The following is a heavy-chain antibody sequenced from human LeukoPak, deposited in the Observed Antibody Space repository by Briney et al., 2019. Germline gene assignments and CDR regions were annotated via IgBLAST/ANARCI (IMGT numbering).Heavy chain of an antibody. CDR1: GFTFSSYW. CDR2: ISGSGGST. J-gene: IGHJ4*02. D-gene: IGHD6-19*01. V-gene: IGHV3-23*01. CDR3: ATTLAGGWYFDY. Sequence: PGGSLRLSCAASGFTFSSYWMHWVRQAPGKGLEWVSAISGSGGSTYYADSVKGRFTISRDNSKNTLYLQMNSLRAEDTAVYYCATTLAGGWYFDYWGQGTLVTVSS.